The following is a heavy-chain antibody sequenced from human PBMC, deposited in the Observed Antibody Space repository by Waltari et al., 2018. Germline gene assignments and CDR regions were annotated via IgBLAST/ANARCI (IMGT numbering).Heavy chain of an antibody. CDR1: GDSVSSGRYY. D-gene: IGHD3-10*01. V-gene: IGHV4-61*01. CDR2: MSHSGST. J-gene: IGHJ5*01. CDR3: AGDTYYFDSGSST. Sequence: QVQLQESGPGLVKPSETLSLTCTVSGDSVSSGRYYWSWVRQPPGKGLEWIGYMSHSGSTNYNPSLKSRVTISLDTSKNQLSLRLTSVSAADTAVYYCAGDTYYFDSGSSTWGHGTLVTVSS.